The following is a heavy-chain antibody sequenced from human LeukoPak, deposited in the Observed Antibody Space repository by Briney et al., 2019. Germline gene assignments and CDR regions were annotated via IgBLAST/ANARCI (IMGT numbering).Heavy chain of an antibody. V-gene: IGHV3-23*01. Sequence: GGSLRLSCAASGFTFSSYAMSWVRQAPGKGLEWVSGIGGSGGSGGGTYYADSVKGRFTISRDNSKNTLYLQMNNLRAEDTAIYYCAKGLEFSTSYYAGSGCFCFDYWGQGTLVTVSP. J-gene: IGHJ4*02. CDR3: AKGLEFSTSYYAGSGCFCFDY. CDR1: GFTFSSYA. D-gene: IGHD3-10*01. CDR2: IGGSGGSGGGT.